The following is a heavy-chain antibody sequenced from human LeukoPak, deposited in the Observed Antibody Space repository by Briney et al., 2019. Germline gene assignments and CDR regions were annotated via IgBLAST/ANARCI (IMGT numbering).Heavy chain of an antibody. J-gene: IGHJ3*02. Sequence: SETLSLTCTVSGGSISSSSYYWGWIRQPPGKGLEWIGSIYYSGSTYYNPSLKSRVTISVDTSKNQFSLKLSSVTAADTAVYYCARDVVVVVAATRLCAFEIWGQGTMVTVSS. V-gene: IGHV4-39*07. CDR1: GGSISSSSYY. D-gene: IGHD2-15*01. CDR2: IYYSGST. CDR3: ARDVVVVVAATRLCAFEI.